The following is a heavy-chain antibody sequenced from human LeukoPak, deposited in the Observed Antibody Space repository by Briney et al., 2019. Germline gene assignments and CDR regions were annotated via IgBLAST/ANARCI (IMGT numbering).Heavy chain of an antibody. CDR3: ARVYGSGSQAYFYYMDV. CDR1: GGSIRGYY. CDR2: IYSSGST. V-gene: IGHV4-59*01. D-gene: IGHD3-10*01. Sequence: ASETLSLTCNVSGGSIRGYYWSWIRQPPGKGLEWIGYIYSSGSTNYNPSLKSRVTMSVDTSKNQFSLKVNSVTAADTAVYYCARVYGSGSQAYFYYMDVWGKGTTVTISS. J-gene: IGHJ6*03.